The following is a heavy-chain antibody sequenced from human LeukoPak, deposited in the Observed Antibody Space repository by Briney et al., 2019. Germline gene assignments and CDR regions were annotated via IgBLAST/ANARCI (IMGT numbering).Heavy chain of an antibody. CDR1: GFSFSTYY. D-gene: IGHD6-13*01. CDR2: IKQDGSEK. CDR3: ARYGTIVAAGTFDY. J-gene: IGHJ4*02. V-gene: IGHV3-7*04. Sequence: PGGSLRLSCAASGFSFSTYYMNWVRQAPGKGLEWVANIKQDGSEKYYVDSVKGRFTISRDNAKNSLYLQMNSLRAEDTAVYYCARYGTIVAAGTFDYWGQGTLVTVSS.